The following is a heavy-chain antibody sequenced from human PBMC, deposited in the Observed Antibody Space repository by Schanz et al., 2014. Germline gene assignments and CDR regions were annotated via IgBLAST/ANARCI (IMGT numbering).Heavy chain of an antibody. D-gene: IGHD2-15*01. CDR2: ISGSGGST. CDR3: AKVREWWPYYFDY. J-gene: IGHJ4*02. V-gene: IGHV3-23*04. Sequence: EVQVVESGGDLVQPGGSLRLSCAVSGCTFSNYGMGWVRQAPGKGLEWVSAISGSGGSTYYADSVKGRFTISRDNSDNTLFLQMNSLRAEDTAVYYCAKVREWWPYYFDYWGQGTLVTVSS. CDR1: GCTFSNYG.